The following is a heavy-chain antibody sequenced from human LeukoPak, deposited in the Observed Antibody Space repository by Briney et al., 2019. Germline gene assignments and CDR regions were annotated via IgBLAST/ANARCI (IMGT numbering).Heavy chain of an antibody. D-gene: IGHD6-13*01. CDR2: IIPIFGTA. CDR3: ARMSVLSSSWHNYYYYYYMDV. Sequence: ASVKVSCKASGGTFSSYAISWVRQAPGQGLEWMGGIIPIFGTANYAQKFQGRVTITADESTSTAYMELSSLRSEDTAVYYCARMSVLSSSWHNYYYYYYMDVWGKGTTVTVSS. J-gene: IGHJ6*03. CDR1: GGTFSSYA. V-gene: IGHV1-69*01.